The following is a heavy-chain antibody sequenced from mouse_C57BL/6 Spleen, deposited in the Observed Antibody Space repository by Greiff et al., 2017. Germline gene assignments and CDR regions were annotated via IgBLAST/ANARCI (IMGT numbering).Heavy chain of an antibody. V-gene: IGHV1-64*01. J-gene: IGHJ4*01. CDR1: GYTFTSYW. Sequence: QVQLQQSGAELVKPGASVKLSCKASGYTFTSYWMHWVKQRPGQGLEWIGMIHPNSGSTNYNEKFKSKATLTVDKSSSTAYMQLSSLTSEDSAVYYCARSQNYYGSSPYYAMDYWGQGTSVTVSS. D-gene: IGHD1-1*01. CDR2: IHPNSGST. CDR3: ARSQNYYGSSPYYAMDY.